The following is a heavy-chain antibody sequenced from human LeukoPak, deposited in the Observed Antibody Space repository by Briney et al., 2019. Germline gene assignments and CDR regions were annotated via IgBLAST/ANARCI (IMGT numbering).Heavy chain of an antibody. CDR1: GYTFTSYG. J-gene: IGHJ4*02. D-gene: IGHD2-2*01. V-gene: IGHV1-18*01. Sequence: GASVKVSCEASGYTFTSYGITWVRQAPGQGLEWMGWISAYNGYTNYAQKLQGRVTMTTDTSTTTAYMELRSPRSDDTAVYYCARDRGYCTSTTCPVDYWGQGTLVTVSS. CDR3: ARDRGYCTSTTCPVDY. CDR2: ISAYNGYT.